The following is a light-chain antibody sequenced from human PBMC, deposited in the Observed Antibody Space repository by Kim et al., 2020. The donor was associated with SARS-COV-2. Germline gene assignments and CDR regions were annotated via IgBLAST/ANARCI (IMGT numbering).Light chain of an antibody. CDR3: QQRNYWPLT. V-gene: IGKV3-11*01. J-gene: IGKJ5*01. CDR1: QGISYY. CDR2: ETY. Sequence: LSPGDRATLSCGASQGISYYLAWYQQKPGQAPGLLIYETYNRATGIPARFSGSGSGTDFTLSISSLEPEDFAIYYCQQRNYWPLTFGRGTRLEIK.